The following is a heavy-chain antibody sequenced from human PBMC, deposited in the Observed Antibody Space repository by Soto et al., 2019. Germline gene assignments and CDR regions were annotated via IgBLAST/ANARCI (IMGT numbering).Heavy chain of an antibody. CDR2: IYTGGLT. CDR3: ARTIGGASSLYFDY. J-gene: IGHJ4*02. CDR1: GFTVGSNY. D-gene: IGHD2-15*01. V-gene: IGHV3-66*01. Sequence: EVQLVDSGGALVQPGGSLRLSCAASGFTVGSNYMNWVRQAPGKGLEWVSGIYTGGLTSYADSVKGRFNISRDDSSNTLYLQMSSLRTDDTAVYYWARTIGGASSLYFDYWGQGTLVTVSS.